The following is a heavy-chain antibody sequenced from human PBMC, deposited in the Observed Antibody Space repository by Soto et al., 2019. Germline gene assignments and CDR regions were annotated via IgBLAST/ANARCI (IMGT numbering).Heavy chain of an antibody. J-gene: IGHJ6*02. CDR2: INHSGST. CDR3: ARGLWFGELFPFYYYYGMDV. D-gene: IGHD3-10*01. Sequence: SETLSLTCAVYGGSFSGYYWSWIRQPPGKGLEWIGEINHSGSTNYNPSLKSRVTISVDTSKNQFSLKLSSVTAADTAVYYCARGLWFGELFPFYYYYGMDVWCQGTTVT. V-gene: IGHV4-34*01. CDR1: GGSFSGYY.